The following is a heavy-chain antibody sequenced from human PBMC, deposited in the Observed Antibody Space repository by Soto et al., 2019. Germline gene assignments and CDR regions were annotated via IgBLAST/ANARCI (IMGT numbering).Heavy chain of an antibody. D-gene: IGHD2-21*02. J-gene: IGHJ4*02. V-gene: IGHV4-39*01. CDR2: IYYSGST. CDR3: ARQRTSVVTQAYFDV. Sequence: SETLSLTCTVTGDSISSRSYYWGWIRQPPGKGLEWIGSIYYSGSTYNNPSLRSRVSMSIDTSKDQFSLKLKSVTAADTALYFCARQRTSVVTQAYFDVWGPGFLVTVSS. CDR1: GDSISSRSYY.